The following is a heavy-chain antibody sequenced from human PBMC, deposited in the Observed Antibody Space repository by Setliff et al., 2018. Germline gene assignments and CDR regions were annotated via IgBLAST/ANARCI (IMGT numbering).Heavy chain of an antibody. V-gene: IGHV4-59*01. J-gene: IGHJ4*02. CDR1: GDSINPYY. D-gene: IGHD3-10*01. Sequence: SETLSLTCSVSGDSINPYYWTWIRQPPGKGLEWIGFIYYSGATTYNPSLKSRVTISFNTSKNQISLKLSPVTPADAAVYYCAGGSEFYYGSGTSDSWGPGTLVTVSS. CDR3: AGGSEFYYGSGTSDS. CDR2: IYYSGAT.